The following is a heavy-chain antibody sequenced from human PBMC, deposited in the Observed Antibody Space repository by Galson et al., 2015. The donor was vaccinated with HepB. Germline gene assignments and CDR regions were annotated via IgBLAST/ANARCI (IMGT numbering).Heavy chain of an antibody. V-gene: IGHV3-30*04. D-gene: IGHD2-2*01. CDR2: ISYDGSNK. CDR1: GFTFSSYA. J-gene: IGHJ5*02. Sequence: SLRLSCAASGFTFSSYAMHWVRQAPGKGLEWVAVISYDGSNKYYADSVKGRFTISRDNSKNTLYLQMNSLRAEDTAVYYCARDQLYCSSTSCYPNWFDPWSQGTLVTVSS. CDR3: ARDQLYCSSTSCYPNWFDP.